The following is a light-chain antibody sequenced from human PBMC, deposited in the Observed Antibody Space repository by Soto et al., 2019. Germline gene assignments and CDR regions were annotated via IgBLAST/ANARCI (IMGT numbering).Light chain of an antibody. J-gene: IGKJ1*01. CDR1: QGISNY. CDR3: QKYNSATWT. V-gene: IGKV1-27*01. Sequence: DIQMTQSPSALSASVGDRVTITCRASQGISNYLAWYQQRPGKVPRLLIYAASTLQSGVPSRFSGSGSGTDFTLTISSLQPEDVATYYCQKYNSATWTFGQGTKVDIK. CDR2: AAS.